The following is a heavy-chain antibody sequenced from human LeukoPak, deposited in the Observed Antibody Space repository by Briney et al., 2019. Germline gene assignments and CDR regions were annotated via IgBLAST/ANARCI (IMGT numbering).Heavy chain of an antibody. CDR1: GFTFTTYS. J-gene: IGHJ4*02. CDR2: ISSGSSAI. V-gene: IGHV3-21*01. D-gene: IGHD5-18*01. Sequence: PGGSLRLSCEASGFTFTTYSMTWVRQAPGKGLEWVSIISSGSSAIFSADALKGRFTISRDDAKNLLYLDMNSLRAEDTAVYYCARDESWIQLWDRFDYWGQGTLVTVSS. CDR3: ARDESWIQLWDRFDY.